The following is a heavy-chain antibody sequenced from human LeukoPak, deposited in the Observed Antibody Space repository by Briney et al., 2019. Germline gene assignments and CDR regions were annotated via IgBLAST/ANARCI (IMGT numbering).Heavy chain of an antibody. CDR2: INHSGST. V-gene: IGHV4-34*01. D-gene: IGHD1-26*01. Sequence: SETLSLTCAVYGGSFSGYYWSWIRQPPGKGLEWIGEINHSGSTNYNPSLKSRVTISVDTSKNQFSLKLSSVTAADTAVYYCAREGVGATEGAFDIWGQGTMVTVSS. CDR1: GGSFSGYY. J-gene: IGHJ3*02. CDR3: AREGVGATEGAFDI.